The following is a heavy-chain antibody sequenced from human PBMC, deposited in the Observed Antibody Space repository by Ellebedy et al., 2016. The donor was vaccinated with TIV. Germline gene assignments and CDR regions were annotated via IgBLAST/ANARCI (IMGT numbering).Heavy chain of an antibody. V-gene: IGHV3-7*03. D-gene: IGHD2-8*01. CDR1: GFTFSSYW. Sequence: GESLKISXAASGFTFSSYWMSWVRQAPGKGLEWVANIKQDGSEKYYVDSVKGRFTISRDNAKNSLYLQMNSLRAEDTAVYYCARVNGVDYYYYGMDVWGQGTTVTVSS. CDR2: IKQDGSEK. J-gene: IGHJ6*02. CDR3: ARVNGVDYYYYGMDV.